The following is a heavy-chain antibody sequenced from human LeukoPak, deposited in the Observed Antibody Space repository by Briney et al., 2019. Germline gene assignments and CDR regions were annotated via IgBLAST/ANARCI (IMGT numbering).Heavy chain of an antibody. CDR2: INHSGST. J-gene: IGHJ4*02. Sequence: PSETLLTGAVYGGSFSVYYWSGIRQPPGKGLDWIGEINHSGSTNYNPSLKSRVTISVDTSKNQFSLKLSSVTAADTAVYYCARESGSYYIYFDYWGQGTLVTVSS. V-gene: IGHV4-34*01. CDR3: ARESGSYYIYFDY. D-gene: IGHD1-26*01. CDR1: GGSFSVYY.